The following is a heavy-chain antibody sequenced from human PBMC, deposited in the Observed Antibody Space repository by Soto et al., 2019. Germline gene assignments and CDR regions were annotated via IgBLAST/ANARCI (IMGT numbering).Heavy chain of an antibody. CDR3: AAPKEAYCGGDCPQGY. CDR2: IIPIFGTA. Sequence: QVQLVQSGAEVKKPGSSVKVSCKASGGTFSSYAISWVRQAPGQGLEWMGGIIPIFGTANYAQKFQGRVTITXXDXTXXAYMELSSLRSEDTAVYSCAAPKEAYCGGDCPQGYWGQGTLVTVSS. J-gene: IGHJ4*02. CDR1: GGTFSSYA. D-gene: IGHD2-21*02. V-gene: IGHV1-69*05.